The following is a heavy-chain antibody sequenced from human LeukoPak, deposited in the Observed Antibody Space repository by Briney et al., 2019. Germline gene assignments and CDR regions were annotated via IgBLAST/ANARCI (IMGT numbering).Heavy chain of an antibody. CDR1: GFTFSSYE. D-gene: IGHD4-17*01. Sequence: PGGSLRLSCAASGFTFSSYEMNWVRQAPGKGLEWVSYISSSGSTIYYADSVKGRFTISRDNAKNSLYLQMNSLRAEDTAVYYCARSPYGDYFDYWGQGTLVTVSS. V-gene: IGHV3-48*03. CDR2: ISSSGSTI. CDR3: ARSPYGDYFDY. J-gene: IGHJ4*02.